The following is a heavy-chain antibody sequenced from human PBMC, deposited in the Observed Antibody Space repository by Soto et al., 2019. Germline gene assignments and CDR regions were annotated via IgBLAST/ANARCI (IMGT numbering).Heavy chain of an antibody. V-gene: IGHV3-23*01. J-gene: IGHJ4*02. CDR2: ITGSGVTT. Sequence: GGSLRLSCAASGFTFNTYAMSWVRQAPGEGLEWVSAITGSGVTTYYADSVKGRFTISRDNSKNTLYLEMNSLRADDTAVYYCAKGGLLGYCSGSPCDGLVDIDYWGQGTLVTVSS. CDR1: GFTFNTYA. CDR3: AKGGLLGYCSGSPCDGLVDIDY. D-gene: IGHD2-15*01.